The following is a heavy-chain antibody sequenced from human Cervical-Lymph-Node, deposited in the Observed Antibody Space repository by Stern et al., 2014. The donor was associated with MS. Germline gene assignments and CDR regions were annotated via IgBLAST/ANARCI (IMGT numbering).Heavy chain of an antibody. CDR1: GYSFASYW. CDR3: TRLDNWNIGS. D-gene: IGHD1/OR15-1a*01. V-gene: IGHV5-51*01. Sequence: EMQLVESGAEVKKPGESLKLSCKGSGYSFASYWIGWVRQMPGKGLEWMGIIYPGDSDTSYQTSFQGQVPISTDKSINTAYLQWSSLKASDTAMYYWTRLDNWNIGSWGQGTLVTVSS. CDR2: IYPGDSDT. J-gene: IGHJ5*02.